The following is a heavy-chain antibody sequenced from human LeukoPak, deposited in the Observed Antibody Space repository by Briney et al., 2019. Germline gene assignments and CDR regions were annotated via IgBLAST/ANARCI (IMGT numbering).Heavy chain of an antibody. CDR1: GFTFNDYW. V-gene: IGHV3-74*01. Sequence: GGSLRLSCVASGFTFNDYWMYWVRQPPGKGLMWVSRLNTDGSITTYADSVEGRFTISRDNSKNMLNLQMNSLRAEDTAVYYCAKTPSIVVVVAATLEFDYWGQGTLVTVSS. CDR2: LNTDGSIT. J-gene: IGHJ4*02. D-gene: IGHD2-15*01. CDR3: AKTPSIVVVVAATLEFDY.